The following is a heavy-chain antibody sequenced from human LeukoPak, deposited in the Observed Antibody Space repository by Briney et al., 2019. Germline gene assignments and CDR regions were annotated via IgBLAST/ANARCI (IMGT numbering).Heavy chain of an antibody. V-gene: IGHV1-18*01. D-gene: IGHD6-19*01. CDR2: ISAYNGST. CDR3: ARQAVAGTMGYYYYYMDV. J-gene: IGHJ6*03. CDR1: GYTFTSYG. Sequence: ASVKVSCKASGYTFTSYGISWVRQAPGQGLEWMGWISAYNGSTNYAQKLQGRVTMTTDTSTSTAYMELRSLRSDDTAVYYCARQAVAGTMGYYYYYMDVWGKGTTVTVSS.